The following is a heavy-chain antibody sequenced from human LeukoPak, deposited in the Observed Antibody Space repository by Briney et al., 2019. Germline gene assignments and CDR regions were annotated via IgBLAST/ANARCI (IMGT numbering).Heavy chain of an antibody. CDR2: IIPIFGTA. Sequence: GASVKVSCKASGGTFSSYAISWVRQAPGQGLEWMGRIIPIFGTANYAQKFQGRVTITTDESTSTAYMELSSLRSEDTAVYYCARGIRVGGAADAFDIWGQGTMVTVSS. CDR1: GGTFSSYA. CDR3: ARGIRVGGAADAFDI. D-gene: IGHD6-19*01. V-gene: IGHV1-69*05. J-gene: IGHJ3*02.